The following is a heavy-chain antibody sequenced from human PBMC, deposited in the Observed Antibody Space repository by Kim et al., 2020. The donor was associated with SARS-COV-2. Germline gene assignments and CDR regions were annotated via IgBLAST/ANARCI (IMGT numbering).Heavy chain of an antibody. CDR3: AKDRGFGLNGVNFVD. D-gene: IGHD3-10*01. Sequence: GGSLRLSCAASGFTFSSYAMSWVRQAPGKGLEWVSAISCSGGSTYYADSVKGRFTISRDNSKNTLYLQMNSLRAEDTAVYYCAKDRGFGLNGVNFVDWGQGTLVTVSS. CDR1: GFTFSSYA. V-gene: IGHV3-23*01. CDR2: ISCSGGST. J-gene: IGHJ4*02.